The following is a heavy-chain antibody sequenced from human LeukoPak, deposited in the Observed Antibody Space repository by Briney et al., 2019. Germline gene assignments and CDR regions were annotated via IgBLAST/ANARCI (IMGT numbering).Heavy chain of an antibody. V-gene: IGHV3-23*01. CDR2: ISGSGDST. CDR1: GFTFSKYG. J-gene: IGHJ4*02. D-gene: IGHD6-19*01. CDR3: ARRSGIAVAGAFDY. Sequence: GGSLRLSCAAPGFTFSKYGMSWVRQAPGKGLEWVSAISGSGDSTYYADSVKGRFTISRDNSKNTLYLQMNSLRAEDTAVYYCARRSGIAVAGAFDYWGQGTLVTVSS.